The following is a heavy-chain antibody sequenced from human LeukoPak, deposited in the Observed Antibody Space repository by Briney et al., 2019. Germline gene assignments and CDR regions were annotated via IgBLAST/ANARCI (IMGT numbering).Heavy chain of an antibody. CDR2: TYYRSTWYN. CDR1: GDSVSSNSGA. V-gene: IGHV6-1*01. CDR3: VRDSTYYYDSSGYYSVFDY. Sequence: SQTLSLTCGISGDSVSSNSGAWNWIRQSPSRGLEWLGRTYYRSTWYNDYAVSVKSRITINPDTSKNQFSLHLNSVTPEDTAVYYCVRDSTYYYDSSGYYSVFDYWGQGTLVTVSS. J-gene: IGHJ4*02. D-gene: IGHD3-22*01.